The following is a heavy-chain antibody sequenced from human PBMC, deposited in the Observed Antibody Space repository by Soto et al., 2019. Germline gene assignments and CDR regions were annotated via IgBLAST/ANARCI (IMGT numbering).Heavy chain of an antibody. CDR1: GYTFTGYY. CDR2: INPNSGDA. D-gene: IGHD6-19*01. Sequence: GASVKVSCKASGYTFTGYYMHWLRQAPGQGLAWMGWINPNSGDANCAQKIQGRVTMTRGTSISTAYMELRRQSSDDTAVYYCERDRGYSSGPYDYRGKGSLVTVSS. V-gene: IGHV1-2*02. CDR3: ERDRGYSSGPYDY. J-gene: IGHJ4*02.